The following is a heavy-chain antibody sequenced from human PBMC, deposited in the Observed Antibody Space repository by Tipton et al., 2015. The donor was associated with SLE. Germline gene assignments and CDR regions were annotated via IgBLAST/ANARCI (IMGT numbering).Heavy chain of an antibody. CDR3: TQHVDIVATVFDY. V-gene: IGHV3-49*04. D-gene: IGHD5-12*01. J-gene: IGHJ4*02. Sequence: RSLRLSCTASGFTFGDYAMSWVRQAPGKGLEWVGFIRSKAYGGTTEYAASVKGRFTISRDDSKSIAYLQMNSLKTEDTAVYYCTQHVDIVATVFDYWGQGTLVTVSS. CDR2: IRSKAYGGTT. CDR1: GFTFGDYA.